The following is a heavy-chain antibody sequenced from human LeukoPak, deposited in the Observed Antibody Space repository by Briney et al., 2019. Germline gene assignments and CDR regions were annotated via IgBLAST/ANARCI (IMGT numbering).Heavy chain of an antibody. CDR3: ATVKYSGSYGEILHGAFDI. Sequence: GASVKVSCKVSGYTLTELSMHWVRQAPGKGLEWMGGFDPEDGETIYAQKFQGRVTMTEDTSTDTAYMELSSLRSEDTAVYYCATVKYSGSYGEILHGAFDIWGQGTMVTVSS. CDR2: FDPEDGET. CDR1: GYTLTELS. J-gene: IGHJ3*02. V-gene: IGHV1-24*01. D-gene: IGHD1-26*01.